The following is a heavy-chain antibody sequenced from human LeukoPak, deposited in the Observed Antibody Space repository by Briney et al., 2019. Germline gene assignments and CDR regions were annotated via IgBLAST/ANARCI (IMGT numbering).Heavy chain of an antibody. Sequence: PGGSLRLSCAASGFILSNYWMSWVRQAPGKGLEWVANIKQDGSEKYYVDSVKGRFTISRDNAKNSVYMQMNSLRAEDTAVYSCARQRRYCSGDSCYQRTFDFWGQGTLVTVSS. CDR1: GFILSNYW. D-gene: IGHD2-15*01. CDR3: ARQRRYCSGDSCYQRTFDF. V-gene: IGHV3-7*01. CDR2: IKQDGSEK. J-gene: IGHJ4*02.